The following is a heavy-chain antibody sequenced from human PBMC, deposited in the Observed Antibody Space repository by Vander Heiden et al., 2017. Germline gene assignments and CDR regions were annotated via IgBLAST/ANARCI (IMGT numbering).Heavy chain of an antibody. V-gene: IGHV3-21*01. CDR3: ARGVIPDATRYYGMDV. CDR2: ISSSSSYI. J-gene: IGHJ6*02. CDR1: GFTFNTES. D-gene: IGHD2-2*01. Sequence: EVQLVESGGGLVKPGGSVSLSCVAPGFTFNTESMNWVRQARGKGLEWVSAISSSSSYIYHADSLKGRFTISRDNAKNSLYLQMNSLRAEDTAVYYCARGVIPDATRYYGMDVWGRGTTVTVSS.